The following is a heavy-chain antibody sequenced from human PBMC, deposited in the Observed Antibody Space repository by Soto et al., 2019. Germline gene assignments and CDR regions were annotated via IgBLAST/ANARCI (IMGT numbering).Heavy chain of an antibody. CDR3: ARSLAARRVRSYYGMDV. Sequence: GGSLRLSCAASGFTFSSYGMHWVRQAPGKGLEWVAVIWYDGSNKYYADSVKGRFTISRDNSKSTLYLQMNSLRAEDTAVYYCARSLAARRVRSYYGMDVWGQGTTVTVSS. CDR2: IWYDGSNK. V-gene: IGHV3-33*01. J-gene: IGHJ6*02. D-gene: IGHD6-6*01. CDR1: GFTFSSYG.